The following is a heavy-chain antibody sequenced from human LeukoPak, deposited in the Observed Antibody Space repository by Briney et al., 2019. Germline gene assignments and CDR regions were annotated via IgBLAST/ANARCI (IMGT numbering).Heavy chain of an antibody. CDR3: AREGIKPGDSSGYYYVGTFQH. CDR1: GYTFTSYG. CDR2: ISAYNGNT. Sequence: ASVKVSCKASGYTFTSYGISWVRQAPGQGLEWMGRISAYNGNTNYAQKLQGRVTMTTDTSTSTAYMELRSLRSDDTAVYYCAREGIKPGDSSGYYYVGTFQHWGQGTLVTVSS. D-gene: IGHD3-22*01. J-gene: IGHJ1*01. V-gene: IGHV1-18*01.